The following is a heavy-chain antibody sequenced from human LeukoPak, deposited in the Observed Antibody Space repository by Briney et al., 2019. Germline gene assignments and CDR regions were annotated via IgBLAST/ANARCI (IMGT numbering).Heavy chain of an antibody. CDR3: PRHLLITVTTYNWFDP. CDR2: ILYGGST. Sequence: PSETLSLTYTVSGDSISSSGFSSGWLRQPPRNGLEWIGTILYGGSTYYTPSLKSRATMSVATSKKHFSLKLSSVTAANTAVYYCPRHLLITVTTYNWFDPWGQGTLVTVSS. J-gene: IGHJ5*02. D-gene: IGHD1-7*01. V-gene: IGHV4-39*01. CDR1: GDSISSSGFS.